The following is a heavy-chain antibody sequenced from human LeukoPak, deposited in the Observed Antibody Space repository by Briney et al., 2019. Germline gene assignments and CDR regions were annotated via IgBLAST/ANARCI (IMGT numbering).Heavy chain of an antibody. CDR3: ANWRGDFRYFDY. D-gene: IGHD2-21*02. Sequence: VGALRLSCAAPGFTFSSDAMSSVRQAPRKGLWWVSAISAGGASTYYADSVKGRLTISRDNSKNTLYLQMNSLRAEDTAVYYCANWRGDFRYFDYWGQGTLVTVSS. V-gene: IGHV3-23*01. CDR1: GFTFSSDA. CDR2: ISAGGAST. J-gene: IGHJ4*02.